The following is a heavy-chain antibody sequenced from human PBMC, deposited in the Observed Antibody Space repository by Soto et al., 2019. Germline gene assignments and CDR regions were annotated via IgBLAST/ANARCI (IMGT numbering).Heavy chain of an antibody. D-gene: IGHD2-15*01. V-gene: IGHV1-18*01. CDR2: ISAYNGNT. CDR3: VVAAQTYYFDY. J-gene: IGHJ4*02. Sequence: QVQLVQSGAEVKKPGASVKVSCKASGYTFTSYGISWVRQAPGQGLEWMGWISAYNGNTNYAQKLQGRVTMTTDTSTSTADMELRSLRSDDTAVYYCVVAAQTYYFDYWGQGTLVTVSS. CDR1: GYTFTSYG.